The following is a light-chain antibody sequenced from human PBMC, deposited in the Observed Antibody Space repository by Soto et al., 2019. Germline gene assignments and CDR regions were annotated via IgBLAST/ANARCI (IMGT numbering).Light chain of an antibody. CDR3: AGWDDTLDAQV. CDR2: RNN. CDR1: RSNIGRNL. V-gene: IGLV1-47*01. J-gene: IGLJ3*02. Sequence: QSVLTQSPSASGTPGQRVTISCSGSRSNIGRNLVYWYQHVPGTAPRLLIHRNNERPSGVPDRLSGSKSGTSVSLAIRGLRSDDEATYYCAGWDDTLDAQVFGVGTKVTVL.